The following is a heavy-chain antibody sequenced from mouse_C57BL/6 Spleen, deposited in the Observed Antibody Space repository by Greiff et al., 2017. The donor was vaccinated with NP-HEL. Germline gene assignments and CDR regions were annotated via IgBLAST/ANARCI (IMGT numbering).Heavy chain of an antibody. CDR2: IDPEDGDT. CDR3: TRTPLGAMDY. V-gene: IGHV14-1*01. J-gene: IGHJ4*01. CDR1: GFNIKDYY. Sequence: EVQLQQSGAELVRPGASVKLSCTASGFNIKDYYMHWVKQRPEQGLEWIGRIDPEDGDTEYAPKFQGKATMTADTSSNTAYLHRSSLTSEDTAVYYCTRTPLGAMDYWGQGTSVTVSS.